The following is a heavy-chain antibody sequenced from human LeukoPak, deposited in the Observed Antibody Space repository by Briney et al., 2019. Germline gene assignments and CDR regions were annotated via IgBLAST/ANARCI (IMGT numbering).Heavy chain of an antibody. V-gene: IGHV4-39*01. CDR3: VRGSTLRHYQY. CDR1: GGSISSTTYY. D-gene: IGHD3-16*01. Sequence: SETLSLTCTVSGGSISSTTYYWGWIRRPPGKGLEWIGSIYYSGSTHYNPSLKSRVTVSVDTSKNQFSLILSSVTAADTAVYYCVRGSTLRHYQYWGQGTLVTVSS. J-gene: IGHJ4*02. CDR2: IYYSGST.